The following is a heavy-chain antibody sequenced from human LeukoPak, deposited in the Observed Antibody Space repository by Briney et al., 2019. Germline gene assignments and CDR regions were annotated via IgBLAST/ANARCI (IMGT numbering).Heavy chain of an antibody. CDR3: AKDILCWAFDV. J-gene: IGHJ3*01. D-gene: IGHD3-10*02. Sequence: PGGSLSLSCVASGFTLSNNAMAWVRQAPGKGLEWVSALGGSDDRTDYADSVQGRFTISRDNSKNTLYLQMNSLRAEDTAVYYCAKDILCWAFDVWGQGTMVTVS. CDR1: GFTLSNNA. CDR2: LGGSDDRT. V-gene: IGHV3-23*01.